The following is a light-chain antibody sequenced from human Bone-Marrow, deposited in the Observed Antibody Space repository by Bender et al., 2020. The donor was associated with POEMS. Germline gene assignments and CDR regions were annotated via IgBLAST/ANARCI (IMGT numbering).Light chain of an antibody. V-gene: IGLV3-21*02. Sequence: NLLTHPPSVAVAPGQTARIGCGGDNIGRESVHWYQQRPGQDPVLVVYDDTDRPSGNPERCSGNTSGNTATLAIAGIEVGDDDDYYCQVCDGPTGHPFVLFGGGTKLTVL. J-gene: IGLJ2*01. CDR3: QVCDGPTGHPFVL. CDR2: DDT. CDR1: NIGRES.